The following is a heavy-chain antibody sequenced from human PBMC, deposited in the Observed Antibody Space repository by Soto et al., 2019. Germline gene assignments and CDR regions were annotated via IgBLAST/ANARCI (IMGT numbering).Heavy chain of an antibody. CDR2: INPNSGGT. V-gene: IGHV1-2*04. Sequence: GASVKVSCKSSGYTFTGYYMHCVRQAPGQGLEWMGWINPNSGGTNYAQKFQGWVTMTRDTSISTAYMELSRLRSDDTAVYYCARVTGSSWSDYYGMDVWGQGTTVTVS. CDR1: GYTFTGYY. J-gene: IGHJ6*02. D-gene: IGHD6-13*01. CDR3: ARVTGSSWSDYYGMDV.